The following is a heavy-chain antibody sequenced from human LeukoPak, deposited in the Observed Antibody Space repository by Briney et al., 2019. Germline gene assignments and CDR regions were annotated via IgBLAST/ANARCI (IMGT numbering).Heavy chain of an antibody. V-gene: IGHV4-30-2*01. Sequence: PSETLSLTCAVSGGSISSGGYSWSWIRQPPGKGLEWIGYIYHSGSTYYSPSLKSRVTISVDRSKNQFSLKLSSVTAADTAVYYCARGGGHGGHVDYWGQGTLVTVSS. CDR1: GGSISSGGYS. D-gene: IGHD4-23*01. J-gene: IGHJ4*02. CDR2: IYHSGST. CDR3: ARGGGHGGHVDY.